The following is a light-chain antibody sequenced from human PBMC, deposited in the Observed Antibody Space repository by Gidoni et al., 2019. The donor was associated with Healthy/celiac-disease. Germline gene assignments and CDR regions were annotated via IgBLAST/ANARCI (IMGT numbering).Light chain of an antibody. V-gene: IGKV3-15*01. Sequence: EIVITQSPATLSVSPGERATLSCRASQRVSSNVAWYQQKPGQAPRLLIYGASTRATGIPARFSGRGSGTEFTLTISSLQSEDFAVDYCQQYNNWPPWTFGQGTKVEIK. J-gene: IGKJ1*01. CDR2: GAS. CDR1: QRVSSN. CDR3: QQYNNWPPWT.